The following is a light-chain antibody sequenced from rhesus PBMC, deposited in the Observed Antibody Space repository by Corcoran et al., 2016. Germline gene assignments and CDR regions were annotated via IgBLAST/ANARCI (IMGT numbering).Light chain of an antibody. CDR1: QSVSSY. J-gene: IGKJ3*01. V-gene: IGKV3S9*01. CDR3: QQYNNWNT. Sequence: EIVMTQSPATLSLSPGERATLSCRASQSVSSYVAWHPQKPEQAPRLLIYGASSRATGIPDRFSGSGSGTDVTLIISSLEPEDVGVYYCQQYNNWNTFGPGTKLDIK. CDR2: GAS.